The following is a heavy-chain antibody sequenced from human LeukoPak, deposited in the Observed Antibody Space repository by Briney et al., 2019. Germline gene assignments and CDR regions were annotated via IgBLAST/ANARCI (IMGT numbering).Heavy chain of an antibody. J-gene: IGHJ3*02. CDR1: GGTFSSYA. Sequence: GASVKVSCKASGGTFSSYAISWVRQAPGQGLEWMGRIIPILGIANYAQKFQGRVTITADKSTSTAYMELSSLRSEDTAVYYCASQTHDFWSGLRPYDAFDIWGQGTMVTVSS. CDR3: ASQTHDFWSGLRPYDAFDI. V-gene: IGHV1-69*04. CDR2: IIPILGIA. D-gene: IGHD3-3*01.